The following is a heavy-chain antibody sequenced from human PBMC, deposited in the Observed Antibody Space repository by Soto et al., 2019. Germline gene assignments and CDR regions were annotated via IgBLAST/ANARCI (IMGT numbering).Heavy chain of an antibody. CDR3: ARERGELPPDH. J-gene: IGHJ4*02. V-gene: IGHV1-18*01. CDR2: IRPYNGNT. CDR1: GYTFTSYG. D-gene: IGHD1-26*01. Sequence: PSVKVSCKASGYTFTSYGISWVRQAPGQGLEWMGWIRPYNGNTNSAQKLQGRVSMTTDTSTTTAYMDLTSLTSDDTAMYYCARERGELPPDHWGQGTLVTVSS.